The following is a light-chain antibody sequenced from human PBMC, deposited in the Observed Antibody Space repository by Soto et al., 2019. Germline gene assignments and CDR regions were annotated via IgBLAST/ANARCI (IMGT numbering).Light chain of an antibody. CDR2: DAS. CDR3: QQYSSSRT. V-gene: IGKV3-20*01. CDR1: QTVNNNY. J-gene: IGKJ1*01. Sequence: NVFTQSPGTLAFSPGGKATLSFRASQTVNNNYLAWYQQKPGQAPRLFIYDASTRATGIPDRFSGSGSGTDFTLTISRLEPEDFAVYYCQQYSSSRTFGQGTKV.